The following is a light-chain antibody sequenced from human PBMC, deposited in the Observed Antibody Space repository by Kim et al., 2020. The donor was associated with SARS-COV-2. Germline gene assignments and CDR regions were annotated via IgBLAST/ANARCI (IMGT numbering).Light chain of an antibody. CDR2: DNS. V-gene: IGLV1-51*01. J-gene: IGLJ1*01. CDR1: ASNIEYNS. Sequence: QRVTISCSGGASNIEYNSVSWYQHVPGTAPKLLIFDNSKRPSGIPDRISASKSGTSATLDITGLQTGDEAVYYCAAWDTSLNAAPVFGAGTKVTVL. CDR3: AAWDTSLNAAPV.